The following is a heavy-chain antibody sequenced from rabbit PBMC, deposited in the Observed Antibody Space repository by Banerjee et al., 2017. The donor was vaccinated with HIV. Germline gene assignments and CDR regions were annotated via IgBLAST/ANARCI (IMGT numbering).Heavy chain of an antibody. J-gene: IGHJ4*01. CDR3: ARWHGSYFDL. V-gene: IGHV1S40*01. D-gene: IGHD3-1*01. CDR1: GFTLSSYW. CDR2: IYGGNSDT. Sequence: QSLEESGGDLVKPGASLTLTCTASGFTLSSYWMCWVRQAPGKGLEWIACIYGGNSDTAYASWAKGRFTISKTSSTTVTLQMTSLTAADTATYFCARWHGSYFDLWGQGTLVTVS.